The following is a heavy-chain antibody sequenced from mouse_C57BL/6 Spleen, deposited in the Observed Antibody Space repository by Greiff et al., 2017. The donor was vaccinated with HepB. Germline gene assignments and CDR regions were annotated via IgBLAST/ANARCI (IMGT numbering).Heavy chain of an antibody. CDR2: INPYNGGT. V-gene: IGHV1-19*01. CDR1: GYTFTDYY. CDR3: ARKGYYGSSWYFDV. Sequence: EVQRVESGPVLVKPGASVKMSCKASGYTFTDYYMNWVKQSHGKSLEWIGVINPYNGGTSYNQKFKGKATLTVDKSSSTAYMELNSLTSEDSAVYYCARKGYYGSSWYFDVWGTGTTVTVSS. J-gene: IGHJ1*03. D-gene: IGHD1-1*01.